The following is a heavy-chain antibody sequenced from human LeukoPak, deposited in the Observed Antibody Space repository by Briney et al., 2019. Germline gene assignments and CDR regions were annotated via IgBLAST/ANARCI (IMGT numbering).Heavy chain of an antibody. D-gene: IGHD1-26*01. CDR2: INPNSGGT. V-gene: IGHV1-2*02. CDR1: GYTFTGYY. J-gene: IGHJ4*02. Sequence: ASVKVSCKASGYTFTGYYMHWVRQAPGQGLEWMGWINPNSGGTNYAQKFQGRVTMTRDTSISTAYMELSRLRSDDTAVYYCARHILVGATDIFDYWGQGTLVTVSS. CDR3: ARHILVGATDIFDY.